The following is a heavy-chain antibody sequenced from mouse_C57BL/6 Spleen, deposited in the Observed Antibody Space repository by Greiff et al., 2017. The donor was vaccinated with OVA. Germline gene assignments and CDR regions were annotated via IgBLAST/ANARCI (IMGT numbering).Heavy chain of an antibody. CDR1: GYSITSCYF. V-gene: IGHV3-6*01. Sequence: EVQRVESGPGLVKPSQSLSLSCSVTGYSITSCYFWYCIRPFPGNILEWMGFISYDGSNYYNPSLKNRISITRDTSKNQFFLKLKSVATEDAATYCCARKEDGSFAYWGQGTLVTVSA. J-gene: IGHJ3*01. CDR2: ISYDGSN. CDR3: ARKEDGSFAY. D-gene: IGHD1-1*01.